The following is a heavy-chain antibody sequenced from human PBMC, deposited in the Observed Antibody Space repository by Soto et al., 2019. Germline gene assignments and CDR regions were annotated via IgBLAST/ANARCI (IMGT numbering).Heavy chain of an antibody. V-gene: IGHV1-18*01. D-gene: IGHD3-22*01. J-gene: IGHJ4*02. Sequence: ASVKVSCKASGYSCDRYCISWVRQAPGQRPEWMGWISADNGDTRFSQKVQGRLTLTTDTSTNTAYMDLRSLSSDDTAVYYCARDRSYYYETSGYPFDYWGQGTQVTVSS. CDR3: ARDRSYYYETSGYPFDY. CDR1: GYSCDRYC. CDR2: ISADNGDT.